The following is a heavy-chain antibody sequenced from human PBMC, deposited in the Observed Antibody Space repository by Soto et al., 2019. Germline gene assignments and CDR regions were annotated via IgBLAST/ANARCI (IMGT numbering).Heavy chain of an antibody. V-gene: IGHV4-31*03. D-gene: IGHD3-22*01. CDR2: IYYSGST. CDR3: ASLPDYYDSTGHYGMDV. CDR1: GGSISSGGYY. J-gene: IGHJ6*02. Sequence: PSETLSLTCTVSGGSISSGGYYWSWIRQHPGKGLEWIGYIYYSGSTYYNPSLKSRVTISVDTSKNQFSLKLSSVTAADTAVYYCASLPDYYDSTGHYGMDVWGQGTTVTVSS.